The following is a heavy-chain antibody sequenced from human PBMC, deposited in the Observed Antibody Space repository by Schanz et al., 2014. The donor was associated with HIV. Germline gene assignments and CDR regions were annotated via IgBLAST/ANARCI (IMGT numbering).Heavy chain of an antibody. CDR2: IGWNSGSI. Sequence: EVQLVESGGGLVQPGRSLRLSCTGSGFTFDDYVMYWVRQAPGKGLEWVSGIGWNSGSIGYADSVKGRFTISRDNAKNSLLLQMHSLRAEDTALYYCAKDLNPYNVHTTLITPPVGYGMDVWGQGTTVTVSS. CDR3: AKDLNPYNVHTTLITPPVGYGMDV. CDR1: GFTFDDYV. V-gene: IGHV3-9*01. J-gene: IGHJ6*02. D-gene: IGHD5-18*01.